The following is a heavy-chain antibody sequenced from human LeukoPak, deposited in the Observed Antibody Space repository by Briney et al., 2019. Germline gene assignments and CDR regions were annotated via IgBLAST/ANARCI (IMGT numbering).Heavy chain of an antibody. CDR1: GYTLTGYY. V-gene: IGHV1-2*02. CDR3: ARDYPYYDILTGYHEGLDY. CDR2: INPNSGGT. Sequence: ASVKVSCKASGYTLTGYYMHWVRQAPGQGLEWMGWINPNSGGTNYAQKFQGRVTMTRDTSISTAYMELSRLRSDDTAVYYCARDYPYYDILTGYHEGLDYWGQGTLVTVSS. J-gene: IGHJ4*02. D-gene: IGHD3-9*01.